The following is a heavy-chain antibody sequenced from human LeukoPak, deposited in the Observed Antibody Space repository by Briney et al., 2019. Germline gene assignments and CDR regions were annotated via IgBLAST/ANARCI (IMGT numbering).Heavy chain of an antibody. Sequence: SETLSLTCTVSGGSISSSSYYWGWIRQPPGKGLEWIGSIYYSGSTYYNPSLKSRVTISADTSKNQFSLKLSSVTAADTAVYYCARRPHYYDSSGYFDYWGQGTLVTVSS. CDR3: ARRPHYYDSSGYFDY. CDR1: GGSISSSSYY. V-gene: IGHV4-39*01. J-gene: IGHJ4*02. CDR2: IYYSGST. D-gene: IGHD3-22*01.